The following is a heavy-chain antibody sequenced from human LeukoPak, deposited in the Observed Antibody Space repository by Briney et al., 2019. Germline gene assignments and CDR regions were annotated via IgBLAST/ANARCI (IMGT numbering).Heavy chain of an antibody. D-gene: IGHD3-10*01. Sequence: GGSLRLSCAASGFAFRNYDMIWVRQAPGRGLEWVSGITTDGSGAYYADSVKGRFTVSRDNSKNTVFLQMNSLRGEDAAIYYCAKGVLGAGSLLEYFQHWGQGTLVTVSS. CDR2: ITTDGSGA. CDR1: GFAFRNYD. CDR3: AKGVLGAGSLLEYFQH. V-gene: IGHV3-23*01. J-gene: IGHJ1*01.